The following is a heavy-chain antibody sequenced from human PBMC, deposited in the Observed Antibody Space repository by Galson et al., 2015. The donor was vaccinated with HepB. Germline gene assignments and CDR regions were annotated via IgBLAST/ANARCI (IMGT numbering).Heavy chain of an antibody. D-gene: IGHD6-13*01. V-gene: IGHV1-2*06. J-gene: IGHJ4*02. Sequence: QSGAEVKKPGESLKISCKASGYTFSGYYMHWVRQAPGQGLEWMGRINPNSGGTNYAQKFQGRVTMTRDTSISTAYMELSRLRSDDTAVYYCARDRALITTPGTGSTDYWGQGTLVTVSS. CDR1: GYTFSGYY. CDR2: INPNSGGT. CDR3: ARDRALITTPGTGSTDY.